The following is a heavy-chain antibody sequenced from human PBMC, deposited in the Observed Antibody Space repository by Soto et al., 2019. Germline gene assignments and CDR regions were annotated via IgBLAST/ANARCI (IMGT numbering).Heavy chain of an antibody. J-gene: IGHJ5*02. Sequence: PSETLSLTCTVSGVSISSYYWSWIRQPPGKGLEWIGYIYYNGSTNYNPSLKSRVTISVDTSKNQFSLKLSSVTAADTAVYYCARTYYDFWSGYWRWFDPWGQGTLVTVS. V-gene: IGHV4-59*01. D-gene: IGHD3-3*01. CDR1: GVSISSYY. CDR3: ARTYYDFWSGYWRWFDP. CDR2: IYYNGST.